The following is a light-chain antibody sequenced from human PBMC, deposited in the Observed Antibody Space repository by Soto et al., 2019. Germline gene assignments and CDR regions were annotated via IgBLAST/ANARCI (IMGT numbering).Light chain of an antibody. V-gene: IGKV3-15*01. CDR3: QQYNNWPQGT. J-gene: IGKJ1*01. CDR1: QSVSSN. Sequence: DILMTQSPATLSVSPRDRAALSCSTSQSVSSNFAWYQQQPGQAPGLLIFGAYTRTTGSQARFSGSGDGTEFTLTISSLQFEDFAVYYCQQYNNWPQGTFGQGTKVDIK. CDR2: GAY.